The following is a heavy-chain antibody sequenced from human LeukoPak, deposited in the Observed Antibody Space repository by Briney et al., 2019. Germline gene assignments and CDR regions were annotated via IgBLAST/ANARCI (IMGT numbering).Heavy chain of an antibody. J-gene: IGHJ4*02. CDR2: ISGSGGST. CDR1: GFTFSSYA. Sequence: PGGSLRLSCAASGFTFSSYAMSWVRQAPGKGLEGGSAISGSGGSTYYADSVKGRFTISRDNSKNTLYLQMNSLRAEDTAVYYCAKDTWDYGVFRTPNPYFDYWGQGTLVTVSS. D-gene: IGHD4-17*01. CDR3: AKDTWDYGVFRTPNPYFDY. V-gene: IGHV3-23*01.